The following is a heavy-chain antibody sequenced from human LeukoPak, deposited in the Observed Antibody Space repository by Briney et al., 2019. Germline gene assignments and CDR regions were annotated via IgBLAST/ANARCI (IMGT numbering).Heavy chain of an antibody. CDR1: GFTFSSYW. CDR2: IKQDGSEK. CDR3: ASEEGVYYDSSGYGDY. V-gene: IGHV3-7*01. Sequence: GGSLRLSCAASGFTFSSYWMSWVRQAPGKGLEWVANIKQDGSEKYYVDSVKGRFTISRDNAKNSLYPQMNSLRAEDTAVYYCASEEGVYYDSSGYGDYWGQGTLVTVSS. D-gene: IGHD3-22*01. J-gene: IGHJ4*02.